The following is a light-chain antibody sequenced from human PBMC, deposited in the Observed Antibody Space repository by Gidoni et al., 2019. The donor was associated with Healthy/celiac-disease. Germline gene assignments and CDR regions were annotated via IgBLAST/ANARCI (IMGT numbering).Light chain of an antibody. CDR2: AAS. Sequence: DIQMTQSPSSLSASVGDRVTIRPCRASQSIRSYLNWYQQKPGKAPKLLIYAASSLQSGVPSRFSGSGSGTDFTLTISSLPPADFATYYCQPSYSTPYTFGQGTQLEIK. CDR1: QSIRSY. V-gene: IGKV1-39*01. J-gene: IGKJ2*01. CDR3: QPSYSTPYT.